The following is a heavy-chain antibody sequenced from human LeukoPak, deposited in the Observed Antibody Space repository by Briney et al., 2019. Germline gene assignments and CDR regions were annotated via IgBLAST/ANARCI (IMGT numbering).Heavy chain of an antibody. V-gene: IGHV4-4*07. CDR3: AREIGRDGYNRSFDY. Sequence: SETLSLTCTVSGGSIISYYWSLIRQPAGKGLEWIGRIYSSGSANYSPSLKGRVTMSVDAPKNQFSLNLSSVTAADTAVYYCAREIGRDGYNRSFDYWGQGTLVTVSS. J-gene: IGHJ4*02. CDR1: GGSIISYY. CDR2: IYSSGSA. D-gene: IGHD5-24*01.